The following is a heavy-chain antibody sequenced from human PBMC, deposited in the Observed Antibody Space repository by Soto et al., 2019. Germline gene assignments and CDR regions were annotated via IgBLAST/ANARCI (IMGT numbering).Heavy chain of an antibody. D-gene: IGHD6-6*01. CDR1: GLTFSSYA. CDR3: ARDTIAGRPDYYYGMDV. V-gene: IGHV3-23*01. J-gene: IGHJ6*02. Sequence: LRLSCAVSGLTFSSYAISGVRQAPGKGLEWVSAISGSGGSKYYADSVKGRFTISRDNSKNTLYLQMTSLRTEDTAVYYCARDTIAGRPDYYYGMDVWGQGTTVT. CDR2: ISGSGGSK.